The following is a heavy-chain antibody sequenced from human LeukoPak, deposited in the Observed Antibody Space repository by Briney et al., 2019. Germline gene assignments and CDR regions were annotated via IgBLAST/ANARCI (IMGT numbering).Heavy chain of an antibody. CDR1: GFTFSSYG. CDR2: IWYDGSNK. Sequence: GGSLRLSCAASGFTFSSYGMHWVRQAPGKGLEWVAVIWYDGSNKYYADSVKGRFTISRDNSKNTLYLQMNSLRAEDTAVYYCAREKVPGIAAAGHYYYGMDVWGQGTTVTVSS. J-gene: IGHJ6*02. D-gene: IGHD6-13*01. CDR3: AREKVPGIAAAGHYYYGMDV. V-gene: IGHV3-33*01.